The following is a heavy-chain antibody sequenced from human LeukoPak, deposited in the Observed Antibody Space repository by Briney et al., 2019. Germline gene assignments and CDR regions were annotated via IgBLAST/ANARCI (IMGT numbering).Heavy chain of an antibody. CDR1: GFTFSSYW. CDR2: IKYDGSDK. CDR3: SPPSFSRGSYFDH. J-gene: IGHJ4*02. D-gene: IGHD3-10*01. Sequence: GGSLRLSCAASGFTFSSYWMSWVRQAPGKGLEWVATIKYDGSDKYYVGSVKGRFTISRDNAKNSLYLQMNSLSGEDTAGYFCSPPSFSRGSYFDHWGQGTLVTVSS. V-gene: IGHV3-7*01.